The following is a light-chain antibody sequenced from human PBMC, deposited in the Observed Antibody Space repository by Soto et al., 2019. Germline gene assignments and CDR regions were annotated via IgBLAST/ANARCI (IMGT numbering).Light chain of an antibody. CDR1: QSISTTF. CDR3: LLYGSSPWGT. CDR2: GAS. J-gene: IGKJ3*01. Sequence: EVVLTQSPGTLSLSPWERATHSCTSSQSISTTFLTWYQQKPGQAPRLLIYGASNRATGIPDRFTGSGSGTDFTLTISILEPDDFAVYYCLLYGSSPWGTFGPGTKVDV. V-gene: IGKV3-20*01.